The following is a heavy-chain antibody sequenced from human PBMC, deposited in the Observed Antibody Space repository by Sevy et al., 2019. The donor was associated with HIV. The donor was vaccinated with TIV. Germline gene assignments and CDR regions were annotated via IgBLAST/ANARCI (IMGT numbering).Heavy chain of an antibody. J-gene: IGHJ6*02. D-gene: IGHD6-6*01. CDR1: GATLRNYA. V-gene: IGHV1-69*13. CDR2: IIPIFEKP. CDR3: ATMGHPRSYRGSSTDYSYQNSMDV. Sequence: ASVKVSCKASGATLRNYAVSWVRQAPGQGLEWVGSIIPIFEKPTYPQKFQGRATISADEYTTTAYMHLASLKSEDTAIYYCATMGHPRSYRGSSTDYSYQNSMDVWGQGTTVTVSS.